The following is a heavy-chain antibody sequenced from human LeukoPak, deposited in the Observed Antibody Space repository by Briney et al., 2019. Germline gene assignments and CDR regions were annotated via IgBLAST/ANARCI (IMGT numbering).Heavy chain of an antibody. CDR1: GFTFSSYG. CDR2: ISYDGSDK. V-gene: IGHV3-30*03. D-gene: IGHD2-2*02. CDR3: ARSVVPAAIEPLAASHFDY. J-gene: IGHJ4*02. Sequence: GGSLRLSCAASGFTFSSYGMHWVRQAPGKGLEWVAVISYDGSDKYSADSVKGRFTISRDNSKNTLYLQMNSLRAEDTAVYYCARSVVPAAIEPLAASHFDYWGQGTLVTVSS.